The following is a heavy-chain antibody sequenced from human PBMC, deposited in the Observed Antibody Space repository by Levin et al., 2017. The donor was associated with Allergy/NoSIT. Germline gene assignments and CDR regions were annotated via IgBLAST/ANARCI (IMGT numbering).Heavy chain of an antibody. CDR1: GFTFSSYA. CDR3: AKVYCSSANCYLLGIDY. V-gene: IGHV3-23*01. Sequence: PGGSLRLSCAASGFTFSSYAMNWVRRAPGKGLEWVSTVTYSGSSTYYADSVKGRFTISRDNSKNTLYLQMNSLRAEDTAVYYCAKVYCSSANCYLLGIDYWGQGTLVTVSS. D-gene: IGHD2-15*01. J-gene: IGHJ4*02. CDR2: VTYSGSST.